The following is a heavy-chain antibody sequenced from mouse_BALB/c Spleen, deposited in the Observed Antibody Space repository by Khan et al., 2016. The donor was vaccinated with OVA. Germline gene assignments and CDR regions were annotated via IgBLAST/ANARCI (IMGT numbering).Heavy chain of an antibody. CDR2: INPSSGYS. Sequence: VQLQESGAELARPGASVKMSCKASGYTFTSYTIHWVKQRPGQGLEWIGYINPSSGYSNYNQKSRVKAPLTADNSSSTAYLQLSSLTSQDSAVYDCARVRPYHGSYGDWFAYWGQGTLVTVSA. CDR1: GYTFTSYT. CDR3: ARVRPYHGSYGDWFAY. D-gene: IGHD1-1*02. J-gene: IGHJ3*01. V-gene: IGHV1-4*01.